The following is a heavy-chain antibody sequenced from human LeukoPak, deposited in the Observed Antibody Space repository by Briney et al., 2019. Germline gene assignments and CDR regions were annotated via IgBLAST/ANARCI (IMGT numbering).Heavy chain of an antibody. D-gene: IGHD5-18*01. CDR2: INPNSGGT. V-gene: IGHV1-2*02. CDR1: GYTFTGYY. Sequence: ASVKVSCKASGYTFTGYYMHWVRQAPGQGLEWMGWINPNSGGTNYAQKFQGRVTMTRDTSISTAYMELDSLRSEDTAVYYCARGRGYSYGYADYWGQGTLVTVSS. CDR3: ARGRGYSYGYADY. J-gene: IGHJ4*02.